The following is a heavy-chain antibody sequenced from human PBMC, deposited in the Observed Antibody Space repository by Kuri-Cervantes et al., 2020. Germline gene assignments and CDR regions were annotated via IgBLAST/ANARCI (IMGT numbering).Heavy chain of an antibody. CDR2: ISSSSTI. CDR3: ARDGDCSSTSCYPGYYYYYVDV. D-gene: IGHD2-2*01. J-gene: IGHJ6*03. Sequence: GESLKISCAASGFTFSSYSMNWVRQAPGKGLEWVSYISSSSTIYYADSVKGRFTISRDNAKNSLYLQMNSLRAEDTAVYYCARDGDCSSTSCYPGYYYYYVDVWGKGTTVTVSS. V-gene: IGHV3-48*01. CDR1: GFTFSSYS.